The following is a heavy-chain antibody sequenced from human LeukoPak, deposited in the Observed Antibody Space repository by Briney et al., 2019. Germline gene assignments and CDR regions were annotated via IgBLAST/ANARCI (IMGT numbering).Heavy chain of an antibody. CDR1: GFTFSDYY. D-gene: IGHD3-22*01. V-gene: IGHV3-11*06. Sequence: GGSLRLSCAASGFTFSDYYMSWIRQAPGKGLEWVSYISSSSSYTNYADSVKGRFTISRDNAKNSLYLQMNSLRAEDTAVYYCASLGYYDSSGSIDYWGQGTLVTASS. CDR3: ASLGYYDSSGSIDY. J-gene: IGHJ4*02. CDR2: ISSSSSYT.